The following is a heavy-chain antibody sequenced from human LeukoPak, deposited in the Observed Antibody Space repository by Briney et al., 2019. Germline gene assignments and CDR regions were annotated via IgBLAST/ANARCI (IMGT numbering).Heavy chain of an antibody. V-gene: IGHV3-74*01. CDR1: GFTFSSHW. CDR3: ARGATYAYYQDY. Sequence: GGSLRLSCADSGFTFSSHWMHWVRQAPGKGLVWVSRIKYDASSTSYADSVKGRFTISGDNAKNTLYLQMNSLRAEDTAVYYCARGATYAYYQDYWGQGTLVTVSS. CDR2: IKYDASST. D-gene: IGHD1-26*01. J-gene: IGHJ4*02.